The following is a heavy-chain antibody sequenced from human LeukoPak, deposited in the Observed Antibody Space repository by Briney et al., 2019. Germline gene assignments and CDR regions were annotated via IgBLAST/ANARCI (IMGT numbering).Heavy chain of an antibody. D-gene: IGHD3-22*01. Sequence: GGSLRLSCAASGFTFSSYAMHWVRQAPGKGLEWVGCIKSKTDGGTTDYAAPVKGRFTISRDDSKNTLYLQMNSLKTEDTAVYYCTTEEGDYYDSSGYHYFDYWGQGTLVTVSS. J-gene: IGHJ4*02. CDR3: TTEEGDYYDSSGYHYFDY. CDR1: GFTFSSYA. CDR2: IKSKTDGGTT. V-gene: IGHV3-15*01.